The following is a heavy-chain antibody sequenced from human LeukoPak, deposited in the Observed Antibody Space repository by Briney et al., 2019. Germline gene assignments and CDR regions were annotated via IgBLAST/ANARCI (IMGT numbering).Heavy chain of an antibody. Sequence: SENLSLTCTVSGGSISSSSYYWGWIRQPPGKGLEWIGNSDYRGSTYYNPSLKSRVRKTLDTSKHQFSLNLSSVTAADTSVFYCARRADTVVVPSDRESLPWENYYYDIDVWGKGTTVTDSS. D-gene: IGHD2-2*01. CDR3: ARRADTVVVPSDRESLPWENYYYDIDV. CDR1: GGSISSSSYY. V-gene: IGHV4-39*01. J-gene: IGHJ6*03. CDR2: SDYRGST.